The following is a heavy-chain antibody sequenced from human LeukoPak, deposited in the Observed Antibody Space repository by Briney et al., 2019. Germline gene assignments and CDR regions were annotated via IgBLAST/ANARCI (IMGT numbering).Heavy chain of an antibody. CDR1: GFTFGDYA. D-gene: IGHD2-8*01. V-gene: IGHV3-49*03. CDR3: TSTRGYCTNGVCYLGTFDY. Sequence: GGSLRLSCTASGFTFGDYAMSWFRQAPGKGLEWVAFIRSKAYGGTTEYAASVKGRFAISRDDSKSIAYLQMNSLKTEDTAVYYCTSTRGYCTNGVCYLGTFDYWGQGTLVTVSS. CDR2: IRSKAYGGTT. J-gene: IGHJ4*02.